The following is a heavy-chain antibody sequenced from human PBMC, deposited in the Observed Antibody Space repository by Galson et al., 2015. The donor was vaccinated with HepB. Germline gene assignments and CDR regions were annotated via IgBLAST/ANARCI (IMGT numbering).Heavy chain of an antibody. Sequence: ETLSLTCTASGGSISSGGYYWSWIRQHPGKGLEWIGYIYYSGSTNYNPSLKSRVTISVDTSKNQFSLKLSSVTAADTAVYYCARDRVVVVITEGYNYYYGMDVWGQGTTVTVSS. V-gene: IGHV4-61*08. J-gene: IGHJ6*02. CDR2: IYYSGST. D-gene: IGHD3-22*01. CDR3: ARDRVVVVITEGYNYYYGMDV. CDR1: GGSISSGGYY.